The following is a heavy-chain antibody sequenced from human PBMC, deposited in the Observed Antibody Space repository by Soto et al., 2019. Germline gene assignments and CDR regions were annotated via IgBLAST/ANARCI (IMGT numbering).Heavy chain of an antibody. CDR2: ISGSGGST. Sequence: PGGSLRLSCAASGFTFSSYAMSRVRQAPGKGLEWVSAISGSGGSTYYADSVKGRFTISRDNSKNTLYLQMNSLRAEDTAVYYCAKDHRRRPGYFDYWGQGTLVTVSS. V-gene: IGHV3-23*01. J-gene: IGHJ4*02. CDR1: GFTFSSYA. CDR3: AKDHRRRPGYFDY.